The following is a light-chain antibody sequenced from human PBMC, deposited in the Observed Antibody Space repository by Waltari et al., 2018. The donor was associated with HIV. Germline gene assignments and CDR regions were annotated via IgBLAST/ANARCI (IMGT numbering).Light chain of an antibody. CDR1: SGSIGSNY. J-gene: IGLJ1*01. CDR2: VDD. CDR3: QSYDSNTRI. Sequence: FMLTQPRSVSESPGKTVTISCTRSSGSIGSNYVQWYQQRPGSSPTTVIYVDDQRPSGVPRRFSGSIDRSSNSASLPISGLMTEDEADYYCQSYDSNTRIFGTGTKGTVL. V-gene: IGLV6-57*01.